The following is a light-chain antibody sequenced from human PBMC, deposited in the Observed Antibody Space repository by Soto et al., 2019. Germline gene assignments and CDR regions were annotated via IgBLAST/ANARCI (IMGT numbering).Light chain of an antibody. CDR2: DAS. V-gene: IGKV3-11*01. CDR3: QQRSNWPPIT. Sequence: EIVMPQSPSTLSLSPGGRANLSCSASQSVSSYLAWYQQKPGQAPRLLIYDASNRATGIPARFSGSGSGTDFTLTISSLEPEDFAVYYCQQRSNWPPITFGQGTRLEIK. J-gene: IGKJ5*01. CDR1: QSVSSY.